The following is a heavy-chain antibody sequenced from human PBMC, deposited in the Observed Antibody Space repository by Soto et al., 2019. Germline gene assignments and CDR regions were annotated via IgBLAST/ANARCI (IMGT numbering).Heavy chain of an antibody. Sequence: QVQLVQSGDEVKKPGSSVKVSCKASGGTFSSYAISWVRQAPGQGLEWMGGIIPIFGTANYAQKFQGRVTITTDESTSTAYMELSSLRSEDTAVYYCASPLHCSSTSCPFDYWGQGTLVTVSS. CDR2: IIPIFGTA. D-gene: IGHD2-2*01. J-gene: IGHJ4*02. CDR1: GGTFSSYA. V-gene: IGHV1-69*01. CDR3: ASPLHCSSTSCPFDY.